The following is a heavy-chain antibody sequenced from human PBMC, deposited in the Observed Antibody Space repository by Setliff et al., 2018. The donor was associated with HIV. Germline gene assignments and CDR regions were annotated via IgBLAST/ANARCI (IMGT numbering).Heavy chain of an antibody. CDR2: INGYNGKT. CDR1: GYTFTSYD. D-gene: IGHD3-22*01. CDR3: ARVAYYDSSAYYHPPHEYFQN. J-gene: IGHJ1*01. Sequence: ASVKVSCKASGYTFTSYDINWVRQATGQGLEWMGWINGYNGKTDYAQTLQGRLTVTADTSTSTAYMELRSLRFDDTAVYYCARVAYYDSSAYYHPPHEYFQNWGQGTLVTVSS. V-gene: IGHV1-18*01.